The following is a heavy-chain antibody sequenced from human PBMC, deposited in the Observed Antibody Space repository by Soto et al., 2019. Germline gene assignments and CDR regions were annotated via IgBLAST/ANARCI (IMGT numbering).Heavy chain of an antibody. Sequence: QVQLQESGPGLVKPSQTLSLTCTVSGGSISSGDYYWSWIRQPPGKGLEWIGYIYYSGSTYYNPSRKSRVTISVDTSKNQFSLKLSSVTAADTAVYYCARVRVGYDSSGYAAPDYWGQGTLVTVSS. V-gene: IGHV4-30-4*01. CDR1: GGSISSGDYY. CDR2: IYYSGST. J-gene: IGHJ4*02. D-gene: IGHD3-22*01. CDR3: ARVRVGYDSSGYAAPDY.